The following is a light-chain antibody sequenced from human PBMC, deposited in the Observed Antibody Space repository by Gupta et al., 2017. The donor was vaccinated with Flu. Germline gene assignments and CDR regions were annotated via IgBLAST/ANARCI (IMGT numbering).Light chain of an antibody. CDR2: LGS. Sequence: DIVMPQSPLSLSVTPGEPASISCTSSQSLLQTEGYDYLAWYLQKPGQSPHLLIYLGSSRASGVPDRFSGSGSGTNGTLKRSRVEAEDVGVYYCMQAQQTPYTFGQGTRLDIK. CDR1: QSLLQTEGYDY. CDR3: MQAQQTPYT. J-gene: IGKJ2*01. V-gene: IGKV2-28*01.